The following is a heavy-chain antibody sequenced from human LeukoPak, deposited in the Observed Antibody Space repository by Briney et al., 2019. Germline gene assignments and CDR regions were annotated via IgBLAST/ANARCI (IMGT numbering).Heavy chain of an antibody. V-gene: IGHV4-34*01. CDR2: INHSGST. D-gene: IGHD4-17*01. CDR1: GGSFSGYY. J-gene: IGHJ4*02. Sequence: PSETPSLTCAVYGGSFSGYYWSWIRQPPGKGLEWIGEINHSGSTNYNPSLKSRVTISVDTSKNQFSLKLSSVTAADTAVYYCARRAGTTVKRERHFDYWGQGTLVTVSS. CDR3: ARRAGTTVKRERHFDY.